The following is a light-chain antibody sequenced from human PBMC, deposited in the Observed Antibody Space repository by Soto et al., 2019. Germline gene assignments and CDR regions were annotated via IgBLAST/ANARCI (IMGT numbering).Light chain of an antibody. V-gene: IGKV3-11*01. J-gene: IGKJ5*01. CDR2: DAS. Sequence: EIVLTQSPATLSLSPGERATLSCRASQTFSSHLAWYQQKPGQAPRLLIYDASKSATGIAARFSGRGSGTDFTLTISSLEPEDFSVYYCQQRSNWPPVITFGQGTRLEIK. CDR3: QQRSNWPPVIT. CDR1: QTFSSH.